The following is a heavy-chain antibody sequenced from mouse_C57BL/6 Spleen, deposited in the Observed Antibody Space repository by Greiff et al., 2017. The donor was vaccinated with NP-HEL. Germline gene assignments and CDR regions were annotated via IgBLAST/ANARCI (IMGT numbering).Heavy chain of an antibody. Sequence: VKLQESGAELVMPGASVKLSCKASGYTFTSYWMHWVKQRPGQGLEWIGEIDPSDSYTNYNQKFKGKSTLTVDKSSSTAYMQLSSLTSEDSAVYYCARGNYGSSYYAMDYWGQGTSVTVSS. V-gene: IGHV1-69*01. CDR3: ARGNYGSSYYAMDY. D-gene: IGHD1-1*01. CDR1: GYTFTSYW. CDR2: IDPSDSYT. J-gene: IGHJ4*01.